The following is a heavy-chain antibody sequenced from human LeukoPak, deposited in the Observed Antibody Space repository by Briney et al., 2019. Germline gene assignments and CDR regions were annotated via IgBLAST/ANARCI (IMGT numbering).Heavy chain of an antibody. V-gene: IGHV4-39*01. Sequence: SETLSLTCAVSGASISSSSYSWGWIRQPPGKGGDWIGGVYYSGETHYNPSLKSRVTISVDVSKNQFSLKLSSVTAADTAVYYCAKTGYGGNPFDSWGQGTQVTVSS. D-gene: IGHD4-23*01. CDR2: VYYSGET. CDR3: AKTGYGGNPFDS. J-gene: IGHJ4*02. CDR1: GASISSSSYS.